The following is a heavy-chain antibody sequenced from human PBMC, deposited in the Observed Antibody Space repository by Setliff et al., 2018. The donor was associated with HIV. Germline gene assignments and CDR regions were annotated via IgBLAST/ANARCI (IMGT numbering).Heavy chain of an antibody. J-gene: IGHJ4*02. CDR1: GGTFSNYA. CDR3: AKGPPLVISLPDF. V-gene: IGHV1-69*13. D-gene: IGHD3-9*01. Sequence: ASVKVSCKASGGTFSNYAISWVRQAPGQGLEWMGGIIPIFGTAHYAQRFQGRVTITADESTNTAYMELSSLISEDTALYYYAKGPPLVISLPDFWGQGTLVTVSS. CDR2: IIPIFGTA.